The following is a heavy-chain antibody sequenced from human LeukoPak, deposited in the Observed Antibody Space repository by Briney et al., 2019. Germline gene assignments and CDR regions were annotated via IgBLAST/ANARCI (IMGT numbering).Heavy chain of an antibody. CDR3: ARETSTGFDY. CDR2: INVDGSRT. D-gene: IGHD4-11*01. CDR1: GFTFSNDW. Sequence: PGGSLRLSCAASGFTFSNDWMHCVRQAPGKGRVWVSRINVDGSRTTYADSVKGRFTFSRDNAKNTLYLQMNSLRAEDTAVYYCARETSTGFDYWGQGTLVTVSS. J-gene: IGHJ4*02. V-gene: IGHV3-74*03.